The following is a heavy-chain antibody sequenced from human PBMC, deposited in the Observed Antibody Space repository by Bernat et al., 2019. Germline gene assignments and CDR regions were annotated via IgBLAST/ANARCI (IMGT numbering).Heavy chain of an antibody. CDR2: ISGSSSTI. V-gene: IGHV3-48*02. Sequence: EVQLVESGGGLVQPGGSLRLSCAASGFTFSDYGMNWVRQSPGKGLEWVSYISGSSSTIYYADSVKGRFTISRDNAKNSLYLQMNSLRDEDTAVYYCARTRLTTSSSPHYWGQGTLVTVSS. D-gene: IGHD1-14*01. CDR3: ARTRLTTSSSPHY. CDR1: GFTFSDYG. J-gene: IGHJ4*02.